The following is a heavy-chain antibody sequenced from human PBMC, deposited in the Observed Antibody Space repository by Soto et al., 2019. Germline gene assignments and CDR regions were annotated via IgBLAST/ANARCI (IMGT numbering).Heavy chain of an antibody. CDR2: MNPNSGNT. Sequence: QVQLVQSGAEVKKPGASVKVSCKASGYTFTSYDINWVRQATGQGLEWMGWMNPNSGNTGYAQKFQGRVTMTRNTSISTAYMELSSLRSEDTAVYYCARGRYNWPTIVLMVYGYYYYGMDVWGQGTTVTVSS. V-gene: IGHV1-8*01. CDR1: GYTFTSYD. D-gene: IGHD2-8*01. J-gene: IGHJ6*02. CDR3: ARGRYNWPTIVLMVYGYYYYGMDV.